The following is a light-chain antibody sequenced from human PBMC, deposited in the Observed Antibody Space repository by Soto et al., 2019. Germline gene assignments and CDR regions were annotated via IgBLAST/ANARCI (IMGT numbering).Light chain of an antibody. J-gene: IGLJ2*01. CDR2: LNTDGSH. Sequence: QLVLTQSPSASASLGASVKLTCTLSSGHYNYVIAWHQQQPEKGPRYLMKLNTDGSHNKGDGIPDRFSGSSSGAERYLTISSLQSEDEADYYCQTWGTGILVFVGGTKLTAL. CDR3: QTWGTGILV. V-gene: IGLV4-69*01. CDR1: SGHYNYV.